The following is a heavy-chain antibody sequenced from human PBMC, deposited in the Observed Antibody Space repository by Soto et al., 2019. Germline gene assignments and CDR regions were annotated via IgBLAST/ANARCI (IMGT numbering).Heavy chain of an antibody. CDR2: IIPIFGTA. Sequence: QVQLVQSGAEVKKPGSSVKVSCKASGGTFSSYAISWVRQAPGQGLEWMGGIIPIFGTANYAQKFQGRVTINADKSTSTAYMELSSLRSEDTAVYYCARAGVGGDYGDLLRDNWFDPWGQGTLVTVSS. CDR1: GGTFSSYA. D-gene: IGHD4-17*01. J-gene: IGHJ5*02. CDR3: ARAGVGGDYGDLLRDNWFDP. V-gene: IGHV1-69*06.